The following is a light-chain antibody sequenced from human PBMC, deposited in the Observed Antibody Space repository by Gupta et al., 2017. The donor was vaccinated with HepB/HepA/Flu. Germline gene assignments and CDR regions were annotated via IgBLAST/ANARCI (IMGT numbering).Light chain of an antibody. CDR3: QHYDNLIFT. CDR1: QDSKNY. J-gene: IGKJ3*01. Sequence: DIQMTQSPSSLSASVGDRITITCQASQDSKNYLNWYQHKPGRAPKLLIYDASKLETGVPSRFSGSGSGTDFTFTISSLQPEDIATYYCQHYDNLIFTFGPGTKVDIK. V-gene: IGKV1-33*01. CDR2: DAS.